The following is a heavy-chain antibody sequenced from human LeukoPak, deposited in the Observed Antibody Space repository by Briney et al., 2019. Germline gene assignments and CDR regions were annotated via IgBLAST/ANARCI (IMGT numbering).Heavy chain of an antibody. D-gene: IGHD5-18*01. Sequence: PGGSLRLSCAASGFTFSSYWMHWVRQAPGKGLVWVSRINSDGSSTSYADSVKGRFTISRDNAKNTLYLQMNSLRAEDTAVYYCARSSGLWIQLPELDYWGQGTLVTVSS. CDR2: INSDGSST. J-gene: IGHJ4*02. CDR3: ARSSGLWIQLPELDY. CDR1: GFTFSSYW. V-gene: IGHV3-74*01.